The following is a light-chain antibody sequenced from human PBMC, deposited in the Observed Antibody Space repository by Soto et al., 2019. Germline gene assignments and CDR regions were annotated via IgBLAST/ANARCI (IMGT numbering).Light chain of an antibody. J-gene: IGLJ2*01. V-gene: IGLV3-1*01. CDR2: HDS. CDR3: QGWDSTTVV. CDR1: KLGDKY. Sequence: SYELTQPPSVSVSPGQTASITCSGDKLGDKYASWYQQKPGQSPVLVIYHDSNRPSGIPERFSGSNSGNTATLTISGTQAMDEADYYCQGWDSTTVVFGGGTKLTVL.